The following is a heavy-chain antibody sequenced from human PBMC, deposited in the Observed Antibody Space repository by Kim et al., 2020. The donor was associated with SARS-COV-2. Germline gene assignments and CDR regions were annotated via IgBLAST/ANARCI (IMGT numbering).Heavy chain of an antibody. D-gene: IGHD4-4*01. CDR1: GFTFSNAW. CDR3: RATVTTDYYYGMDV. Sequence: GGSLRLSCAASGFTFSNAWMSWVRQAPGKGLEWVGRIKSKTDGGTTDYAAPVKGRFTIARDDSKNTLDLQMNRLKTEDTAVDYCRATVTTDYYYGMDVWGQGTAVTVSS. V-gene: IGHV3-15*01. J-gene: IGHJ6*02. CDR2: IKSKTDGGTT.